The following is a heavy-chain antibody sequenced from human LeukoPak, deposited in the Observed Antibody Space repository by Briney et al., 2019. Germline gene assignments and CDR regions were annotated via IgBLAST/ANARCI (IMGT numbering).Heavy chain of an antibody. Sequence: PGGSLRLSCAASGSTFNDAWMSWVRQTPGKGLEWVGRIKSKTDGGATDYAAPVKGRFTISRDDSKDTLWLQMNSLQTDDTAVYYCTAGVGASDFDYWGQGTLVTVSS. CDR1: GSTFNDAW. D-gene: IGHD1-26*01. CDR2: IKSKTDGGAT. J-gene: IGHJ4*02. CDR3: TAGVGASDFDY. V-gene: IGHV3-15*01.